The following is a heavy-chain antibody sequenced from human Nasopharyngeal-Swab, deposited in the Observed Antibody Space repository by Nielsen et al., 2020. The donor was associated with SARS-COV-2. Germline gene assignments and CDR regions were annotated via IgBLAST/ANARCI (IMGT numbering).Heavy chain of an antibody. V-gene: IGHV1-69*04. Sequence: SVTVSCKASGGTFNNYGISWVRQAPAQGLEWVGSVIPILATANYAQKFQDRVTITADKATNTAYMEFSSLRSEDTAIYYCATIYHFHSGGFSFQYWGQGTLVTVSS. CDR1: GGTFNNYG. D-gene: IGHD3-22*01. CDR2: VIPILATA. CDR3: ATIYHFHSGGFSFQY. J-gene: IGHJ4*02.